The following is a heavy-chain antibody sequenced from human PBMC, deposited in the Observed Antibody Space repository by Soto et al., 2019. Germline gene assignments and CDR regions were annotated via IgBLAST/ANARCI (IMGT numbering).Heavy chain of an antibody. CDR2: IHPSGNT. J-gene: IGHJ5*02. CDR1: GVSISSRNW. D-gene: IGHD2-21*01. CDR3: SKVDAEYFVSRGDRWFDP. V-gene: IGHV4-4*02. Sequence: QVQLQESGPGLVKPSGTLSLTCAVSGVSISSRNWWSWVRQPPGKGLEWIGEIHPSGNTNSNPSLKSRVTMSVDESKNQFSLKLTSVTAADTAVYYCSKVDAEYFVSRGDRWFDPWGQGTLVTVSS.